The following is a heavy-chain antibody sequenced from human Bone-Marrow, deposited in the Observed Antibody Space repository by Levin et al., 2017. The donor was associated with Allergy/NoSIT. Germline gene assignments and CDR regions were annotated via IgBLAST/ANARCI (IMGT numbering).Heavy chain of an antibody. V-gene: IGHV3-33*01. CDR3: VRDNKGGTWAFFYYGMDV. CDR2: IWFDGGNE. D-gene: IGHD1-26*01. J-gene: IGHJ6*02. Sequence: GESLKISCATSGFAFTDYGMHWVRQAPGKGLEWVAVIWFDGGNENYSDSVKGRFSISRDNSKNTVYLQMNSLRAEDTAVYYCVRDNKGGTWAFFYYGMDVWGQGTTVTVSS. CDR1: GFAFTDYG.